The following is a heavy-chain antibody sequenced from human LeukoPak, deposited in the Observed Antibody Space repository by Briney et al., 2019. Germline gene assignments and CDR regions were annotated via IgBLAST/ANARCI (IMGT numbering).Heavy chain of an antibody. Sequence: SQTLSLTCTVSGGSISSGGYYWSWLRQHPGKGLEWIGYIYYSGSTYYNPSLKSRVTISVDTSKNQFSLKLSSVTAADTAVYYCARGGVRTTWTYWGQGTLVTVSS. D-gene: IGHD1-7*01. V-gene: IGHV4-31*03. CDR3: ARGGVRTTWTY. CDR1: GGSISSGGYY. CDR2: IYYSGST. J-gene: IGHJ4*02.